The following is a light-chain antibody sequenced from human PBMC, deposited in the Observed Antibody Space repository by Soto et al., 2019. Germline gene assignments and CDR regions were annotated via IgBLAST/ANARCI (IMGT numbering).Light chain of an antibody. CDR3: QQYAGSPT. J-gene: IGKJ5*01. CDR1: QSARTN. V-gene: IGKV3-15*01. CDR2: GAS. Sequence: DIVMTQSPATLSVSPGPGATLSCRASQSARTNLAWYQQKPGQAPRLLIYGASTRATGIPARFIGSGSGTDFTLTIRRLEPEDFAVYYCQQYAGSPTFGQGTRLEIK.